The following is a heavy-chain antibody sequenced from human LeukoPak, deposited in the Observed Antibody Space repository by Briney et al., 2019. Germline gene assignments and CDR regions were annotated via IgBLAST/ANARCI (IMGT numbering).Heavy chain of an antibody. J-gene: IGHJ6*02. CDR2: ISGSGGST. V-gene: IGHV3-23*01. Sequence: TGGSLRLSCAASGFTFSSYAMSWVRQAPGKGLEWVSAISGSGGSTYYADSVKGRFTISRDNAKNSLYLQMNSLRAEDTAVYYCARDVDYGMDVWGQGTTVTVSS. CDR1: GFTFSSYA. CDR3: ARDVDYGMDV.